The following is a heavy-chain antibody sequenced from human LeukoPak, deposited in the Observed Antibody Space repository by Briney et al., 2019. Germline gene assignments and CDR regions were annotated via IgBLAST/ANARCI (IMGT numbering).Heavy chain of an antibody. Sequence: VASVKVSFKSSGYTFTSYGIIWVRQSPGQGLEWMGWISAYNGNTNYAQKLQGRASMTTDTSTSTAYMELRSLRSDDTAVYYCARDRGQAAPGYYYYYYMDVWGKGTTVTVSS. CDR1: GYTFTSYG. CDR2: ISAYNGNT. CDR3: ARDRGQAAPGYYYYYYMDV. J-gene: IGHJ6*03. D-gene: IGHD2-15*01. V-gene: IGHV1-18*01.